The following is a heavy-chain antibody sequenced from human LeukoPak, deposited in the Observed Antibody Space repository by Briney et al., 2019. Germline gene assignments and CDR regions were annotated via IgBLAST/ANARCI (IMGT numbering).Heavy chain of an antibody. CDR2: IRYDGSNK. J-gene: IGHJ4*02. Sequence: GGSLRLSCAASGFTFSIYGMHWVRQAPGKGLEWVAFIRYDGSNKYYADSVKGRFTISRDNSKNTLYLEMNSLRAEDTAVYCCAVRGIVGATSQDYWGQGTLVTVSS. D-gene: IGHD1-26*01. CDR3: AVRGIVGATSQDY. V-gene: IGHV3-30*02. CDR1: GFTFSIYG.